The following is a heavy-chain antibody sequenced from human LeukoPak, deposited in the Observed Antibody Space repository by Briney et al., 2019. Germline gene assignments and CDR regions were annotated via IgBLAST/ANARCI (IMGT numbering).Heavy chain of an antibody. J-gene: IGHJ4*02. CDR3: AKITDGELRRFDY. V-gene: IGHV3-23*01. Sequence: GGSLRLSCAASGFTFSSSAMNWVRQAPGKGLEWVSAISSSGGSTHYADSVKGRFTISRDNSKNTLYLQMNSLRAEDTAVYYCAKITDGELRRFDYWGQGTLVTVSS. CDR2: ISSSGGST. D-gene: IGHD1-26*01. CDR1: GFTFSSSA.